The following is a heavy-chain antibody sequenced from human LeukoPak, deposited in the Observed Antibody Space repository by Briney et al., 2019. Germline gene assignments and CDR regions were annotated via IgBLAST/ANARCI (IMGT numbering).Heavy chain of an antibody. Sequence: ASVKVSCKASGYTLSDYSISWVRQAPGQGLEWVGWITTYNGNRKYAEKFQGRVTMTTDTSTSTYYMEMRSLRSDDTAIYYCARDCSNGVCFPRDYWGQGTQITVST. CDR1: GYTLSDYS. CDR3: ARDCSNGVCFPRDY. V-gene: IGHV1-18*01. J-gene: IGHJ4*02. D-gene: IGHD2-8*01. CDR2: ITTYNGNR.